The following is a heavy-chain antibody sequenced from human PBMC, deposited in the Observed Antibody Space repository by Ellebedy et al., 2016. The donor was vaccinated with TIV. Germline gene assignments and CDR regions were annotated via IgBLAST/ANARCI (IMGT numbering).Heavy chain of an antibody. CDR2: IYSSGIT. V-gene: IGHV4-59*01. Sequence: MPSETLSLTCTVSGGSITGSHWSWIRQPPGKGLEWIGYIYSSGITNYNPSLKSRVTISVDTSKNQFSLKLRSVTAADTAMYYCARQHDPKYNNYMDVWGKGTTVTVSS. CDR3: ARQHDPKYNNYMDV. CDR1: GGSITGSH. J-gene: IGHJ6*03.